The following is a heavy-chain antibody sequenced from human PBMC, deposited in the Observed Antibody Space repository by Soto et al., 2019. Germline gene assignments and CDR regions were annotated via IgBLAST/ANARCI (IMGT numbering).Heavy chain of an antibody. D-gene: IGHD2-2*01. CDR1: GFTFSSYA. J-gene: IGHJ6*02. Sequence: TGGSLRLSCAASGFTFSSYAMHWVRQAPGKGLEYVLAISSNGGSTYYANSVEGRVTITRDTSASTAYMELSSLRSEDTAVYYCARGIVVVPAAMGAHYYYYGMDVWGQGTTVTVSS. CDR3: ARGIVVVPAAMGAHYYYYGMDV. V-gene: IGHV3-64*01. CDR2: ISSNGGST.